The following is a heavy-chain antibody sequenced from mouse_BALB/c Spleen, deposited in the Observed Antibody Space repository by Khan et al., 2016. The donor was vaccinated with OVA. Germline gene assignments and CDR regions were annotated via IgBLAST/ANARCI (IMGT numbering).Heavy chain of an antibody. Sequence: VQLKQSSPELVKPGASVKMSCKASGYTFTSYVMHWVKQKPGQGLEWVGYIYPFNDDTKYNEKFKGKATLTSDKSSSTAYMDLSSLTSEDSTVYFGAKNYRSDVYFDYGGQGTTLTVSS. V-gene: IGHV1S136*01. CDR1: GYTFTSYV. D-gene: IGHD2-14*01. CDR3: AKNYRSDVYFDY. CDR2: IYPFNDDT. J-gene: IGHJ2*01.